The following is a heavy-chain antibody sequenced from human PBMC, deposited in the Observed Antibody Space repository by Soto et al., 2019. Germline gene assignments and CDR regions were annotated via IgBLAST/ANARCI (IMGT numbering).Heavy chain of an antibody. V-gene: IGHV2-5*02. CDR2: IYWDDDK. Sequence: QITLKESGPTLVKPTQPLTLTCTFSGFSLSTSGVGVGWIRQPPGKALEWLALIYWDDDKRYSPSLKSRLTITKDTSKVHMVLTRTNMDTVDTATYSWAHSRQRYYSNWFDPWGQGTLVTV. J-gene: IGHJ5*02. D-gene: IGHD3-9*01. CDR1: GFSLSTSGVG. CDR3: AHSRQRYYSNWFDP.